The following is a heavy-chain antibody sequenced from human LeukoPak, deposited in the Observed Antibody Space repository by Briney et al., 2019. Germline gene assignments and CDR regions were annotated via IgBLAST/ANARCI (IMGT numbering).Heavy chain of an antibody. D-gene: IGHD1-26*01. Sequence: GGSLRLSCAASGFTFSSYAMSWVRQAPGKGLEWVSAISGSGGSTYYADSVKGRFTISRDNSKNTLYLQMNSLRAEDTAVYYCAKYGIVGATGVGVEFDYWGQGTLVTVSS. CDR3: AKYGIVGATGVGVEFDY. J-gene: IGHJ4*02. CDR1: GFTFSSYA. CDR2: ISGSGGST. V-gene: IGHV3-23*01.